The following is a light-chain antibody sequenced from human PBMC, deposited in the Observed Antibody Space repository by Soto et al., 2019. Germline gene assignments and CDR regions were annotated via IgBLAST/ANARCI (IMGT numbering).Light chain of an antibody. CDR1: QSVSSS. CDR2: DAS. CDR3: QQRTAWLT. J-gene: IGKJ4*01. V-gene: IGKV3-11*01. Sequence: EILLTQSPATLSLSPGERATLSCRASQSVSSSLAWYQQRPGQAPRLLIYDASNRATGIPARFSGSGSGIAFTITILSLEAEDLADYFCQQRTAWLTFGGGTKVEI.